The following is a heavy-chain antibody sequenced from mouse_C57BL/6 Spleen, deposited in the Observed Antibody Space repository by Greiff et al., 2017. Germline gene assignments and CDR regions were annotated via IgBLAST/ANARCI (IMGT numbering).Heavy chain of an antibody. Sequence: VQLQQSGPELVKPGASVKISCKASGYAFSRSWMNWVKQRPGKGLEWIGRIYPGDGDTNYNGKFTGKATLTADKSSSTAYMQLSSLTSEDSAVYFCARFRLYDAHYAMDYWGQGTSVTVSS. V-gene: IGHV1-82*01. J-gene: IGHJ4*01. D-gene: IGHD2-3*01. CDR1: GYAFSRSW. CDR3: ARFRLYDAHYAMDY. CDR2: IYPGDGDT.